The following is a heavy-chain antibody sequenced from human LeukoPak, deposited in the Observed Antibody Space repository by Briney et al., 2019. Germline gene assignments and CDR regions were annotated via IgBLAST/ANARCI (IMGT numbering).Heavy chain of an antibody. CDR2: ISGSGGST. J-gene: IGHJ4*02. CDR3: ARVGYCSGGSCYAFDY. V-gene: IGHV3-23*01. D-gene: IGHD2-15*01. CDR1: GFTFSSYA. Sequence: SGGSLRLSCAASGFTFSSYAMNWVRQAPGKGLEWVSAISGSGGSTYYADSVKGRFTISRDNSKNTLYLQMNSLRAEDTAVYYCARVGYCSGGSCYAFDYWGQGTLVTVSS.